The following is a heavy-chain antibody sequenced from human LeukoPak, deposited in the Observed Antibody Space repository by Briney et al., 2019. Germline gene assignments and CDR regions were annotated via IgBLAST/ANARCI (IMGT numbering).Heavy chain of an antibody. J-gene: IGHJ4*02. Sequence: PGGSLRLSCAASGFTFSSYNMNWVRQAPGKGLEWVSSISSTSIYIYYADSVKGRFTISRDNAKNSLYLQMNSLRDEDTAVYYCAREEDFDYWGQGTLVTVSS. V-gene: IGHV3-21*06. CDR2: ISSTSIYI. CDR1: GFTFSSYN. CDR3: AREEDFDY.